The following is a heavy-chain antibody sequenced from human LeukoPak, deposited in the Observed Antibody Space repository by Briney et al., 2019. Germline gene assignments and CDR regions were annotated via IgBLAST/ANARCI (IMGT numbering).Heavy chain of an antibody. CDR1: GGSISSGGYY. J-gene: IGHJ4*02. D-gene: IGHD3-22*01. CDR3: ARARGYYDSSGYPIALDY. Sequence: SETLSLTCTVSGGSISSGGYYWSWIRQPPGKGLEWIGYIYHSGSTYYNPSLKSRVTVSVDRSKNQFSLKLSSVTAADTAVYYCARARGYYDSSGYPIALDYWGQGTLVTVSS. CDR2: IYHSGST. V-gene: IGHV4-30-2*01.